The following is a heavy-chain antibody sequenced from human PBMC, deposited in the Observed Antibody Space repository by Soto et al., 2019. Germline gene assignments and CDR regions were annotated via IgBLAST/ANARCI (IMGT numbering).Heavy chain of an antibody. J-gene: IGHJ4*02. V-gene: IGHV3-30*18. CDR2: ISYDGSNK. CDR3: ANSGSSWYLNTYFDY. D-gene: IGHD6-13*01. CDR1: GFTFSSYG. Sequence: GGSLRLSCAASGFTFSSYGMHWVRQAPGKGLEWVAVISYDGSNKYYADSVKGRFTISRDNSKNTLYLQMNSLRAEDTAVYYCANSGSSWYLNTYFDYWGQGTLVTVSS.